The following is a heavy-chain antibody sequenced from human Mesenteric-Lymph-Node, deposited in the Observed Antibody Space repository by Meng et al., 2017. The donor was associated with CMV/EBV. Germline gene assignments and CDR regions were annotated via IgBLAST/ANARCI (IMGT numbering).Heavy chain of an antibody. CDR2: ISAYNRNT. CDR3: ARDRYQVRGVMNY. Sequence: KASCYTLTSYGISWVRRAPGQGLEWMGWISAYNRNTNYAQKLQVSVTMTPDTSTRTAYMELRSLISDDTAVYYCARDRYQVRGVMNYWGQGTLVTVSS. J-gene: IGHJ4*02. D-gene: IGHD3-10*01. V-gene: IGHV1-18*01. CDR1: CYTLTSYG.